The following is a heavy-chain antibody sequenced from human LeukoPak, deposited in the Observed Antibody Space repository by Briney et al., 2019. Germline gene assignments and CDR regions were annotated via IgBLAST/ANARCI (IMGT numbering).Heavy chain of an antibody. CDR3: VMYCTRTSRLIDY. J-gene: IGHJ4*02. D-gene: IGHD2-2*01. CDR1: GYTFTSYA. Sequence: ASVKVSCKASGYTFTSYAMYWVRQAPGQGLEWMGGIIPIFGTANYAQKFQGGVTITTDESTSTAYMELSSLRSEDTAVYYCVMYCTRTSRLIDYWGQGTLVTVSS. V-gene: IGHV1-69*05. CDR2: IIPIFGTA.